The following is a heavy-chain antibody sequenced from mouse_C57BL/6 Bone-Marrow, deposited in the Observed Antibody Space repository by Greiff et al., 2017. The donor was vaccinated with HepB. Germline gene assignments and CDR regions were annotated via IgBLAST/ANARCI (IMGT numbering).Heavy chain of an antibody. J-gene: IGHJ2*01. D-gene: IGHD1-1*01. CDR2: INPNNGGT. Sequence: VQLQQSGPELVKPGASVKIPCKASGYTFTDYNMDWVKQSHGKSLEWIGDINPNNGGTIYNQKFKGKATLTVDKSSSTAYMELRSLTSEDTAVYYWARGDYYGSSYEYYFDYWGQGTTLTVSS. V-gene: IGHV1-18*01. CDR1: GYTFTDYN. CDR3: ARGDYYGSSYEYYFDY.